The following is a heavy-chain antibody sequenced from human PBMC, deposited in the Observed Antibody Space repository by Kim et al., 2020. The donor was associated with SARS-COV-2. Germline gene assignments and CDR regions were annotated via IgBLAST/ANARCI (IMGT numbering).Heavy chain of an antibody. CDR3: AKDNAPVGATERHDAFDI. D-gene: IGHD1-26*01. J-gene: IGHJ3*02. CDR2: IYSGGSST. CDR1: GFTFSSYA. V-gene: IGHV3-23*03. Sequence: GGSLRLSCAASGFTFSSYAMSWVRQAPGKGLEWVSVIYSGGSSTYYADSVKGRFTISRDNSKNTLYLQMNSLRAEDTAVYYCAKDNAPVGATERHDAFDIWGQGTMVTVSS.